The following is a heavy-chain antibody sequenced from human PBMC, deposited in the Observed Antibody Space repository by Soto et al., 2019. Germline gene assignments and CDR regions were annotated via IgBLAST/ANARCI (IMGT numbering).Heavy chain of an antibody. Sequence: PSETLSLTCAVSGGSISSGGYSWSWIRQPPGKGLEWIGYIYHSGSTYYNPSLKSRVTISVDRSKNQFSLKLSSVTAADTAVYYCADRQVLFDSWGQGTLVIVSS. J-gene: IGHJ5*01. CDR3: ADRQVLFDS. CDR2: IYHSGST. CDR1: GGSISSGGYS. D-gene: IGHD3-10*01. V-gene: IGHV4-30-2*01.